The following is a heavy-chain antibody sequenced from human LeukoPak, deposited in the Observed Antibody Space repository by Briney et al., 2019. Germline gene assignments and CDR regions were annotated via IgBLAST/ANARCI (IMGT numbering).Heavy chain of an antibody. J-gene: IGHJ4*02. Sequence: GGSLRLSCAASGFTFSSYALSWVRQAPGKGLEWVSVIYSGGSTYYADSVKGRFTISRDNSKNTLYLQMNSLRAEDTAVYYCAREGGSGYYHYWGQGTLVTVSS. CDR1: GFTFSSYA. D-gene: IGHD3-22*01. CDR2: IYSGGST. CDR3: AREGGSGYYHY. V-gene: IGHV3-53*01.